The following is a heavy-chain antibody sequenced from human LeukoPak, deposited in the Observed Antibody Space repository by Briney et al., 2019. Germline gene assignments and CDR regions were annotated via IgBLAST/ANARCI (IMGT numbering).Heavy chain of an antibody. D-gene: IGHD4-11*01. Sequence: PGGSLRLSCAASGFTFSSYGMHWVRQAPGKGLEWVAVISYDGSNKYYADSVKGRFTISRDNSKNTLYLQMNSLRAEDTAVYYCAKGWLGSNYPSWGQGTLVTVSS. J-gene: IGHJ5*02. CDR3: AKGWLGSNYPS. CDR2: ISYDGSNK. V-gene: IGHV3-30*18. CDR1: GFTFSSYG.